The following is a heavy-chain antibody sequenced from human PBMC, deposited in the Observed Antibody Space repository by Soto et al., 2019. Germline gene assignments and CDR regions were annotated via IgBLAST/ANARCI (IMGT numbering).Heavy chain of an antibody. J-gene: IGHJ4*02. Sequence: NPSETLSLTCAVYGGSFSGYYWTGIRQPPGTGLEWIGEINHSGSTNYNPSLKSRVTISVDTSKNQFSLKLTSVTAADTAVYYCARDKITGLLDYWGQGTLVTVS. CDR2: INHSGST. CDR3: ARDKITGLLDY. D-gene: IGHD2-8*02. CDR1: GGSFSGYY. V-gene: IGHV4-34*01.